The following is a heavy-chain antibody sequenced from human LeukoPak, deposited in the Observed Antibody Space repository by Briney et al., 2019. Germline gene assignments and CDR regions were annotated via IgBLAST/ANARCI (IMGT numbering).Heavy chain of an antibody. V-gene: IGHV4-39*07. D-gene: IGHD3-10*01. CDR1: GGSIRSSSYY. J-gene: IGHJ5*02. CDR3: ARASRDGSGSYEGFDP. Sequence: SETLSLTCTISGGSIRSSSYYWGWIRQPPGKGLEWIGSIYYSGSTYYNPSLKSRVTISADTSKNQFSLKLSSVTAADTAVYYCARASRDGSGSYEGFDPWGQGTLVTVSS. CDR2: IYYSGST.